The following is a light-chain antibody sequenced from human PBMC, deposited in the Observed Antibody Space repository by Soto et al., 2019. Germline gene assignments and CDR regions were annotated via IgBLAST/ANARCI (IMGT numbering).Light chain of an antibody. CDR1: AGAVTSVHY. J-gene: IGLJ3*02. CDR2: DTN. V-gene: IGLV7-46*01. Sequence: QAVVTQEPSLTVSPGGTVTLTCGSSAGAVTSVHYSYWFQQKPGQAPRSLIYDTNNKYSWTPARFSGSLLGGKAALTLSGAQPEDVAEYYCLVSDSGVRVFGGGTKLTVL. CDR3: LVSDSGVRV.